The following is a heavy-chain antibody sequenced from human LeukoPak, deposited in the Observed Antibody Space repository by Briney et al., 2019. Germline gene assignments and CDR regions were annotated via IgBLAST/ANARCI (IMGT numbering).Heavy chain of an antibody. D-gene: IGHD6-6*01. CDR2: IYYSGST. Sequence: SETLSLTCTVSGGSISSYYWSWIRQPPGKGLEWIGYIYYSGSTNHNPSLKSRVTISVDTSKNQFSLKLSSVTAADTAVYYCARVSDSSSSLWFDPWGQGTLVTVSS. CDR3: ARVSDSSSSLWFDP. J-gene: IGHJ5*02. CDR1: GGSISSYY. V-gene: IGHV4-59*01.